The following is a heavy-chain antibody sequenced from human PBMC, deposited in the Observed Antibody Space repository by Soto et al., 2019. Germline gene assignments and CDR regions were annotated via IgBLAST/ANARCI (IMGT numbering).Heavy chain of an antibody. J-gene: IGHJ5*02. CDR3: ARGFRVAATRWWFDP. D-gene: IGHD2-15*01. Sequence: QVQLVQSGAEVKKPGASVKVSCKASGYTFTSYDISWVRQAPGQGLEWLGWISTYNGNTNYAQKLKGRVALTGDTSTGTASMELRSRRSADTAVYYCARGFRVAATRWWFDPWGQGTLVTVSS. CDR1: GYTFTSYD. CDR2: ISTYNGNT. V-gene: IGHV1-18*01.